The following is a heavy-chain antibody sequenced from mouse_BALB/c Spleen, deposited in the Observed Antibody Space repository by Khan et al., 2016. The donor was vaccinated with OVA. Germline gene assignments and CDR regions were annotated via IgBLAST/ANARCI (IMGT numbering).Heavy chain of an antibody. J-gene: IGHJ1*01. D-gene: IGHD2-14*01. CDR3: ARVYCRYDAGYWYFDV. CDR1: GFTFSGYG. V-gene: IGHV5-6-3*01. CDR2: INSNGITS. Sequence: EVELVESGGVLVQPGGSLKLSCAASGFTFSGYGMSWVRQTPDKRLELVATINSNGITSYYPDSVKGRFTISRDNAKNTLYLQMSSLKSEDTAMYYCARVYCRYDAGYWYFDVWGAGTTVTVSS.